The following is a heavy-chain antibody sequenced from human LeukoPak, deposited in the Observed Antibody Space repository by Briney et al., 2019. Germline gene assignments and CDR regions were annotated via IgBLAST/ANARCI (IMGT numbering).Heavy chain of an antibody. CDR3: ASRHGGWYGGFDY. Sequence: ASVKVSCKAPGYTFTSYDINWVRQATGQGLEWMGWMNPNSGNTGYAQKFQGRVTMTRSTSISTAYMELSSLRSEDTAVYYCASRHGGWYGGFDYWGQGTLVTVSS. J-gene: IGHJ4*02. V-gene: IGHV1-8*01. CDR2: MNPNSGNT. D-gene: IGHD6-19*01. CDR1: GYTFTSYD.